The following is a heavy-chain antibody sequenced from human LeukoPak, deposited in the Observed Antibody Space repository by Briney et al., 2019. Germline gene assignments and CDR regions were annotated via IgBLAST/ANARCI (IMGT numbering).Heavy chain of an antibody. V-gene: IGHV3-21*01. Sequence: KAGGSLRLSCAASGFTFSSYSMNWVRQAPGKGLEWVSSISSSSSYIYYADSVKGRFTISRDNAKNSLYLQMNSLRAEDTAVYYCARDVWFGEYNWFDPWGQGTLVTVSS. CDR3: ARDVWFGEYNWFDP. J-gene: IGHJ5*02. CDR2: ISSSSSYI. CDR1: GFTFSSYS. D-gene: IGHD3-10*01.